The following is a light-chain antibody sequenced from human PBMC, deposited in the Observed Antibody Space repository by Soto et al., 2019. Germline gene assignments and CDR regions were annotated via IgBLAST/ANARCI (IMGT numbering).Light chain of an antibody. CDR3: QQYGSSPIT. V-gene: IGKV3-20*01. CDR1: QSVSSSY. Sequence: EIVLTQSPGTLSLSPGERATLSCRASQSVSSSYLAWYQQKPGQAPRLLIYGASSRATGIPDRFSGSGSGTDFTLTISRLEPEELAVYDCQQYGSSPITVGQLTRLEIK. J-gene: IGKJ5*01. CDR2: GAS.